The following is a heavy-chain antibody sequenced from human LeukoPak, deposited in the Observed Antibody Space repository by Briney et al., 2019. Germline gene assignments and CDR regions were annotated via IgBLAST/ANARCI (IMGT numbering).Heavy chain of an antibody. J-gene: IGHJ4*02. CDR2: TYFRSKWIY. CDR1: GDSVSSNSAT. V-gene: IGHV6-1*01. Sequence: SRTLSLTCAISGDSVSSNSATWHWIRQSPSRGLEWLARTYFRSKWIYDYAPSLKSRLTISPDTSKNQFALQLNSVTPEDTAVYFCARAGRGYYDYWGRGTLATVSS. D-gene: IGHD3-22*01. CDR3: ARAGRGYYDY.